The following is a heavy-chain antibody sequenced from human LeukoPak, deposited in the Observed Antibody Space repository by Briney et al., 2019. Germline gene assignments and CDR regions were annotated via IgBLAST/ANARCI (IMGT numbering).Heavy chain of an antibody. Sequence: GGSLRLSCAASGFTFSSYWMHWVRQAPGKGLVWVSRINSDGSSTSYADSVKGRFTISRDNAKNSLYLQMNSLRAEDTAVYYCARGLSGWLLDYWGQGTLVTVSS. CDR3: ARGLSGWLLDY. CDR1: GFTFSSYW. V-gene: IGHV3-74*01. D-gene: IGHD6-19*01. CDR2: INSDGSST. J-gene: IGHJ4*02.